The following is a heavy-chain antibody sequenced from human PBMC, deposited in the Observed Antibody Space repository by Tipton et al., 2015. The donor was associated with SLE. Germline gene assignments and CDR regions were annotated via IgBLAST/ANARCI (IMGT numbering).Heavy chain of an antibody. CDR2: IFYSGST. J-gene: IGHJ4*02. D-gene: IGHD3-3*01. Sequence: TLSLTCTVSGGSISSGEHYWSWIRQPPGKGLEWIGYIFYSGSTYYNPSLESRVTISVDTSKNQFSLKLNSVTAADTAVYYCARHGGYWGQGTLVTVSS. CDR1: GGSISSGEHY. V-gene: IGHV4-30-4*01. CDR3: ARHGGY.